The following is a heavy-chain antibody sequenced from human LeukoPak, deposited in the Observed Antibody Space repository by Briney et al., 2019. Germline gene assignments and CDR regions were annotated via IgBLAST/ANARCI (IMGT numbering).Heavy chain of an antibody. Sequence: SETLSLTCTVSGGSISNYYWTWIRQPAGKGLEWIGRIYTSGGTNYNPSLKSRVTMSVDTSTNQFSLKLSSVTAADTAMYYCASAAEYSSGWYLFAFWGQGSLVTVSA. CDR2: IYTSGGT. CDR1: GGSISNYY. CDR3: ASAAEYSSGWYLFAF. D-gene: IGHD6-19*01. J-gene: IGHJ4*02. V-gene: IGHV4-4*07.